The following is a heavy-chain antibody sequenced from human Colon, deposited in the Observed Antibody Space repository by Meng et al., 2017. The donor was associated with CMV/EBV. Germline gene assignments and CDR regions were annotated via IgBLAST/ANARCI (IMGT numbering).Heavy chain of an antibody. CDR1: GYSISSGYF. D-gene: IGHD3-16*01. Sequence: SETLSLTCNVSGYSISSGYFWGWIRQPPGKGLEWVAIGYHSGFTSYNPSLESRVTMSVDTSKNHFSLKLTSVTAADSAVYYCARVRVDYGGDAFDIWGQGTKVTVSS. J-gene: IGHJ3*02. CDR2: GYHSGFT. CDR3: ARVRVDYGGDAFDI. V-gene: IGHV4-38-2*02.